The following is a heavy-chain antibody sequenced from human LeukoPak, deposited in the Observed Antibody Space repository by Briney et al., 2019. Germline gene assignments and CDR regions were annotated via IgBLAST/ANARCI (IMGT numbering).Heavy chain of an antibody. D-gene: IGHD3-22*01. CDR2: IDWDDDK. J-gene: IGHJ4*02. Sequence: SGPALVKPTQTLTLTCTFSGFSLSTSGMCVSWIRQPPGKALEWLALIDWDDDKYYSTSLKTRLTISKDTSKNQVVLTMTNMDPVDTATYYCARIPLYYGSSGYYYGFDYWGQGTLVTASS. V-gene: IGHV2-70*01. CDR1: GFSLSTSGMC. CDR3: ARIPLYYGSSGYYYGFDY.